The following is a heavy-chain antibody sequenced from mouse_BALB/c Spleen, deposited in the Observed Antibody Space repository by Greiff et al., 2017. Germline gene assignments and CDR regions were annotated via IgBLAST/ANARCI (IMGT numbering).Heavy chain of an antibody. CDR2: ISYDGSN. Sequence: EVKLQESGPGLVKPSQSLSLTCSVTGYSITSGYYWNWIRQFPGNKLEWMGYISYDGSNDYNPSLKNRISITRDTSKNQFFLKLNSVTTEDTATYYCATLLSSYYAMDYWGQGTSVTVSS. CDR1: GYSITSGYY. V-gene: IGHV3-6*02. J-gene: IGHJ4*01. D-gene: IGHD2-10*01. CDR3: ATLLSSYYAMDY.